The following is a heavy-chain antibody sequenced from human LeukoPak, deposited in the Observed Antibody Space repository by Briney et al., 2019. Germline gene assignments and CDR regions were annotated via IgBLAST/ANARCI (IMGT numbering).Heavy chain of an antibody. CDR3: ARIYYFGDNNWRYFDN. Sequence: GGSLRLSCAASGFTFNSYWMSWARQAPGKGLEWVANIDPDGSEKQYGDSVKGRFTTSRDNAKNSLYLQMNSLRAEDTAIYYCARIYYFGDNNWRYFDNWGQGTLVTVSS. J-gene: IGHJ4*02. D-gene: IGHD3-10*01. CDR1: GFTFNSYW. V-gene: IGHV3-7*01. CDR2: IDPDGSEK.